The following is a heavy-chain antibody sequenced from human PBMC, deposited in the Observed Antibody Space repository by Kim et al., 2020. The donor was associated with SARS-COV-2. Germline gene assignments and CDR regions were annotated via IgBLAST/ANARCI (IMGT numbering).Heavy chain of an antibody. D-gene: IGHD6-13*01. CDR3: ARDTRTTAAGRGSER. J-gene: IGHJ4*02. Sequence: PALKSRVTISVDTSKNQFSLKLGSVTAADTAVYYCARDTRTTAAGRGSERWGQGTLVTVSS. V-gene: IGHV4-34*01.